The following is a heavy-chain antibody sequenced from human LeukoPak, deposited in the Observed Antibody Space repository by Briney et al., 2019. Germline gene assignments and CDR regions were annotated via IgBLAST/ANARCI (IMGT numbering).Heavy chain of an antibody. D-gene: IGHD3-16*01. CDR1: GASITSYY. J-gene: IGHJ4*02. CDR2: IHYSGST. CDR3: ARSRRWLKLRRGEYYFDS. V-gene: IGHV4-59*01. Sequence: PSETLSLTCSVSGASITSYYWSWIRQTPGKGLEWIGYIHYSGSTNSNPSLTSRVTVSVDTSKNHFSLKLSSVTAADTAVYFCARSRRWLKLRRGEYYFDSWGQGTLVTVSS.